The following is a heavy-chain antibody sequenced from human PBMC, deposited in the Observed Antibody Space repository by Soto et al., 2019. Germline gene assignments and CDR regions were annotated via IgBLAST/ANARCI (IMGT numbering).Heavy chain of an antibody. CDR1: GGSISSGDYY. D-gene: IGHD4-17*01. V-gene: IGHV4-30-4*01. CDR3: DRAQRWTGYYGMDV. CDR2: IYYSGST. Sequence: PSETLSLTCTVSGGSISSGDYYWSWIRQPPGKGLEWIGYIYYSGSTYYNPSLKSRVTISVDTSKNQFSLKLSSVTAADTAVYYCDRAQRWTGYYGMDVWGQGTTVTVSS. J-gene: IGHJ6*02.